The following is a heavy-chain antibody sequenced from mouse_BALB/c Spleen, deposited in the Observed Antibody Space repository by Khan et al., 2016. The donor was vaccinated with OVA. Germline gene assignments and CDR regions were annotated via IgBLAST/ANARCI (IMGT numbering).Heavy chain of an antibody. CDR3: ARSTYRYAFVY. CDR2: IIYTGYT. J-gene: IGHJ3*01. Sequence: EVQLQESGPSLVKPSQTLSLTCSVTGDSITTGYWNWIRKFPGNKLEYMGYIIYTGYTYYNPSLKSRISITRHTSTNQYYLQLNSVTDVNTATYYCARSTYRYAFVYWGQGTLVTVSA. V-gene: IGHV3-8*02. D-gene: IGHD2-14*01. CDR1: GDSITTGY.